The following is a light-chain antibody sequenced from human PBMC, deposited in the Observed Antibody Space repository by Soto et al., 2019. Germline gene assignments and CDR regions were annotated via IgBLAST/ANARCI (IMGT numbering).Light chain of an antibody. CDR1: QSVSTRH. Sequence: IVLTQSPGTLSLSPGERATLSCRASQSVSTRHLAWYQQKPGQAPRLLMYGAFIRATGIPDRISGSGSGTDFSLTISRLEPEDFAVYYCQQYGSSPWTFGQGTTVEIK. J-gene: IGKJ1*01. CDR2: GAF. V-gene: IGKV3-20*01. CDR3: QQYGSSPWT.